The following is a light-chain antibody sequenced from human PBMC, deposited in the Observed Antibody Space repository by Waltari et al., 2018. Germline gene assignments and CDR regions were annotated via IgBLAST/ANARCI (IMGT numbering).Light chain of an antibody. CDR3: PAWDDSLSSVL. Sequence: QSVVSQPPSASGTPGQRVTISCSGSSANIRSNHVYWYQQFPGMAPKLLIYSNNQRPSGVPDRFSGSKSGTSASLVISGLLSEDEADYCWPAWDDSLSSVLFGGGTKLTVL. CDR2: SNN. CDR1: SANIRSNH. J-gene: IGLJ3*02. V-gene: IGLV1-47*01.